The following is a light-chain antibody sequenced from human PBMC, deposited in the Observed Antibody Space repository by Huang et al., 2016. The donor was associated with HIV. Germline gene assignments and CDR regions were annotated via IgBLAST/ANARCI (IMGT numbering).Light chain of an antibody. Sequence: DIQMAQSPSSLSASVGDRVTIPCRARQDINNYLAWYQQKPGKVPKLLIYAASTWQSGVPSRFSGSGSGTHFTLTISSLQPEDVATYYCQRYNSAPPTFGQGTKVEIK. CDR3: QRYNSAPPT. V-gene: IGKV1-27*01. CDR2: AAS. CDR1: QDINNY. J-gene: IGKJ1*01.